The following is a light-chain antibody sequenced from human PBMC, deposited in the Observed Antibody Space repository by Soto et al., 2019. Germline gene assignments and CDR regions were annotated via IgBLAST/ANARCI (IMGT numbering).Light chain of an antibody. J-gene: IGKJ2*01. CDR3: QQRSNSPRT. CDR1: QSVSSY. V-gene: IGKV3-11*01. Sequence: EIVLTQSPATLSLSPGERATLSCRASQSVSSYLAWYQQKPGQAPRLLIYDASNRATGIPARFSGSGSGTDLTLTSRSLEPEDFSVYYCQQRSNSPRTFGQGTKMEIK. CDR2: DAS.